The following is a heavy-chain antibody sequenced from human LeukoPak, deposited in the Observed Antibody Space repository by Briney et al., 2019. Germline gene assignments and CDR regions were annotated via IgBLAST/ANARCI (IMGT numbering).Heavy chain of an antibody. Sequence: GGSLRLSCAVSGFTFRSFGMHWVRQAPGKGLEWVAIIWYDGSNKYYTDSVKGRFTVPRDNSKNTLYLQMNSLRAEDTAVYYCARIGPDCSGGGCYPPDYWGQGTLVTVSS. J-gene: IGHJ4*02. CDR2: IWYDGSNK. CDR1: GFTFRSFG. CDR3: ARIGPDCSGGGCYPPDY. V-gene: IGHV3-33*01. D-gene: IGHD2-15*01.